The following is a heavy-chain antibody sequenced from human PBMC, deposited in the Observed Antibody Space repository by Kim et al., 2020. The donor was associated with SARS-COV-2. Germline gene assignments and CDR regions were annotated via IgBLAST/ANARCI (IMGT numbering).Heavy chain of an antibody. V-gene: IGHV5-51*01. D-gene: IGHD1-26*01. CDR3: ARQNRDGSNSWGDY. CDR2: VYPGDSDT. Sequence: GESLKISCKGSGYSFTNYWIGWVRQMPGKGLEWMGIVYPGDSDTRYSPSFQGQVTISADKSISTAYLQWSSLKASDTAIYYCARQNRDGSNSWGDYWGQGTLVTVSS. CDR1: GYSFTNYW. J-gene: IGHJ4*02.